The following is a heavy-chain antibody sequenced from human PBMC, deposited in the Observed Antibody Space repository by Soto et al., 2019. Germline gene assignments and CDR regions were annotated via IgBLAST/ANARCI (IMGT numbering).Heavy chain of an antibody. V-gene: IGHV3-30-3*01. CDR1: GFTFSSYA. J-gene: IGHJ5*02. D-gene: IGHD3-22*01. CDR2: ISSDGSNK. CDR3: AREGMYYDSSGYFSDDS. Sequence: GSLRISCAASGFTFSSYAMHWVRQAPGKGLEWVAVISSDGSNKYYVDSVKGRFTISRDNSKNTLYLQMNSLRAEDTAGDYCAREGMYYDSSGYFSDDSCGQGTLVTVS.